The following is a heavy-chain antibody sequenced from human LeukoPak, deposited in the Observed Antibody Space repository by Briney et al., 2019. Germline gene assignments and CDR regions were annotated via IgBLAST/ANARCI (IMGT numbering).Heavy chain of an antibody. CDR2: IYYSGST. CDR1: GGSISSSSYY. CDR3: ARVRFNLRFPAWFDP. Sequence: KPSETLSLTCTVSGGSISSSSYYWGWIRQPPGKGLEWIGSIYYSGSTYYNPSLKSRVTISVDTSKNQFSLKLSSVTAADTAVYYCARVRFNLRFPAWFDPWGQGTLVTVSS. V-gene: IGHV4-39*07. D-gene: IGHD2-21*01. J-gene: IGHJ5*02.